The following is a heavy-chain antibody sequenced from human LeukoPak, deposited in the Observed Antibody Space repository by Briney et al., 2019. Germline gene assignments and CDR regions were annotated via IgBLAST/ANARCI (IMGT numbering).Heavy chain of an antibody. D-gene: IGHD2-2*01. J-gene: IGHJ4*02. V-gene: IGHV3-30*18. CDR2: KSYDGKTK. CDR1: GFPFSIYG. CDR3: AKEKSSSNIDH. Sequence: GGSLRPSCAASGFPFSIYGMQWVRQAPRKGRGCVSVKSYDGKTKYYADAVKGRFTISRENSKNTQYLEMKSLRTEDTAVYHCAKEKSSSNIDHCGQGTLVTVSS.